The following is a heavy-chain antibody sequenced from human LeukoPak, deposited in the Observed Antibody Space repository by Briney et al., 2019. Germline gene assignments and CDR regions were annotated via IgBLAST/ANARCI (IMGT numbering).Heavy chain of an antibody. Sequence: GGSLRLSCAASGFTFSSYWMSWVRQAPGKGLEWVANIKQDGSEKYYVDSVKGRFTISRDNAKNSLYLQMNSLRAEDAAVYYCAREDGPQDFDYWGQGTLVTVSS. J-gene: IGHJ4*02. CDR2: IKQDGSEK. CDR1: GFTFSSYW. CDR3: AREDGPQDFDY. V-gene: IGHV3-7*01.